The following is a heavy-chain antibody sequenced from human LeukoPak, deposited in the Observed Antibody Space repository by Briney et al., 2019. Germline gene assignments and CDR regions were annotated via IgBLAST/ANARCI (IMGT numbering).Heavy chain of an antibody. V-gene: IGHV3-30*02. D-gene: IGHD1-20*01. CDR1: GFTFSRHG. J-gene: IGHJ6*03. CDR2: IRYDGSDK. Sequence: PGGSLRLSCAASGFTFSRHGMHSVRQAPGKGLEWVAFIRYDGSDKYYADSVKGRFTISRDNSENTLYLQMNSLRPEHTAVYCCAKGSCSCSNNCPQYLYYMDVWGKGTNVIVSS. CDR3: AKGSCSCSNNCPQYLYYMDV.